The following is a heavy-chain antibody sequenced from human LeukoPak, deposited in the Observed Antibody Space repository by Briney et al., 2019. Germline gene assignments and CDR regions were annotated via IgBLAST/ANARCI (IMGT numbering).Heavy chain of an antibody. V-gene: IGHV3-11*01. CDR2: ISSSGSTI. D-gene: IGHD3-22*01. Sequence: PGGSLRLSCAASGFTFSDYYMSWIRQAPGKGLEWVSYISSSGSTIYYADSVKGRFTISRDNAKNSLYLQMNSLRAEDTAVYYCARDRTYYYDSSGSGGDGHWGQGTLVTVSS. CDR1: GFTFSDYY. J-gene: IGHJ4*02. CDR3: ARDRTYYYDSSGSGGDGH.